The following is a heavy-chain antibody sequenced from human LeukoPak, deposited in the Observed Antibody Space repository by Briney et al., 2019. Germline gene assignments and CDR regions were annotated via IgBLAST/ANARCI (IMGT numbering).Heavy chain of an antibody. CDR1: GFTFSSYA. CDR3: AKGVVVSEKQYYFDY. J-gene: IGHJ4*02. Sequence: PGGSLRLSCAASGFTFSSYAMSWVRQAPGKGLEWVSAISGSGGSTYYADSVKGRFTISRDNSKNTLYLQMNSLRAEDTAVYYCAKGVVVSEKQYYFDYWGLGTLVTVSS. D-gene: IGHD2-21*01. CDR2: ISGSGGST. V-gene: IGHV3-23*01.